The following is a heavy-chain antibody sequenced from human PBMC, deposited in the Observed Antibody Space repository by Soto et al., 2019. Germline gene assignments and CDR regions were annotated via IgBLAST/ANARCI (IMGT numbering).Heavy chain of an antibody. CDR2: IKQDGSEI. CDR3: ARDPVCSGGSCYHY. D-gene: IGHD2-15*01. J-gene: IGHJ4*02. Sequence: LSCAASGFTFSRYWMTWVRQAPGKGLEWVANIKQDGSEIYYVDSVKGRFTISRDNAENSLYLQMNSLRAEDTAVYYCARDPVCSGGSCYHYWGAGTMLTV. V-gene: IGHV3-7*01. CDR1: GFTFSRYW.